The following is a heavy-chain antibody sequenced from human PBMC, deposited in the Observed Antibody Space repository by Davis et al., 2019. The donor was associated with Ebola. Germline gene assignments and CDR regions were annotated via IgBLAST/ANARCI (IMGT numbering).Heavy chain of an antibody. V-gene: IGHV5-10-1*01. J-gene: IGHJ6*02. Sequence: KVSRKGSGYSFTSYWISWVRQMPGKGLEWMGRIDPSDSYTNYSPSFQGHVTISADKSISTAYLQWSSLKASDTAMYYCARLERGSTIFGILYYYGMDVWGQGTTVTVSS. D-gene: IGHD3-3*01. CDR2: IDPSDSYT. CDR1: GYSFTSYW. CDR3: ARLERGSTIFGILYYYGMDV.